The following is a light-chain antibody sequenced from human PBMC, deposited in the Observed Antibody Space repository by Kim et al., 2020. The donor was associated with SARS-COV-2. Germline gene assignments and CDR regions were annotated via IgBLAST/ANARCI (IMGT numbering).Light chain of an antibody. J-gene: IGLJ2*01. CDR2: TNN. CDR1: SSNIGSNT. CDR3: AAWDDSLNGVV. Sequence: EVTQPPSASGTPGQRVTLSCSGSSSNIGSNTVHWYQQFPGTAPKLLIYTNNQRASGVPDRFSGSKSGTSASLAISGLQSEDEADYYCAAWDDSLNGVVFGGGTQLTVL. V-gene: IGLV1-44*01.